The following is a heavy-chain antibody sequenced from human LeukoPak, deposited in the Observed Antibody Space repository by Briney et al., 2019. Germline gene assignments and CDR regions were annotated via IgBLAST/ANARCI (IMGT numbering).Heavy chain of an antibody. V-gene: IGHV4-34*01. J-gene: IGHJ4*02. CDR3: ARVPHYYYDSSGYYPPR. CDR2: INHSGST. CDR1: GGSFSGYY. Sequence: SETLSLTCAVYGGSFSGYYWSWIRQPPGKGLEWIGEINHSGSTNYNPSLKSRVTISVDTSKNQFSLKLSSVTAADTAVYYCARVPHYYYDSSGYYPPRWGQGTLVTVSS. D-gene: IGHD3-22*01.